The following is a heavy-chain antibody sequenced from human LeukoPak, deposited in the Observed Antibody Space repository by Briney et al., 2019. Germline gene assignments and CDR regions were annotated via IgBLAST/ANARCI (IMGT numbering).Heavy chain of an antibody. CDR3: ATLVRSGSYYWRWFDP. Sequence: SETLSLTCTVSGGSISSYYWGWIRQPLGKGLEWIGSIYHSGSTYYNPSLKSRVTISIDTSKNQFSLKLTSVTAADTAVFYCATLVRSGSYYWRWFDPWGQGTLVTVSS. CDR1: GGSISSYY. CDR2: IYHSGST. D-gene: IGHD1-26*01. V-gene: IGHV4-59*12. J-gene: IGHJ5*02.